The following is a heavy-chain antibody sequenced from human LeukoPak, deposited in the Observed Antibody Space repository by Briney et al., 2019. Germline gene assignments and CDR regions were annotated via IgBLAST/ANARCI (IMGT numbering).Heavy chain of an antibody. V-gene: IGHV3-9*01. Sequence: PGRSLRLSCAASGFTFDDYAMHWVRQAPGKGLEWVSGISWNSGSIGYADSVKGRFTISRDNAKNSLYLQMNSLRAEDTALYYCAKDRTYDILTGFPDYWGQGTLVTVSS. J-gene: IGHJ4*02. CDR2: ISWNSGSI. D-gene: IGHD3-9*01. CDR1: GFTFDDYA. CDR3: AKDRTYDILTGFPDY.